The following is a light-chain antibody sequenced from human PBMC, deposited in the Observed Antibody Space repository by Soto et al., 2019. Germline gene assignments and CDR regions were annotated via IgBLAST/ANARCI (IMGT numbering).Light chain of an antibody. V-gene: IGLV2-23*02. CDR1: SSDIGRYNL. Sequence: QSVLTQPASVSGSPGQSITISCTGTSSDIGRYNLVSWYQQHPGKPPKLMIYEATKRPSGVSNRFSGSKSGNTASLTISGLQAEDEADYYCSLYASTNTFMFGGGTMVTVL. CDR2: EAT. CDR3: SLYASTNTFM. J-gene: IGLJ3*02.